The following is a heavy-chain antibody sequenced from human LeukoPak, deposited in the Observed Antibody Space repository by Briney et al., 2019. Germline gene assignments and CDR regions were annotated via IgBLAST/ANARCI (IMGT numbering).Heavy chain of an antibody. J-gene: IGHJ4*02. D-gene: IGHD5-18*01. Sequence: SVKVSCKASGGTFNTYAFSWVRQAPGQGLEWMGGIIPIFDTAHYAQKFQGRVTITADESTSTACMELSSLRSEDTAVYYCARASSTAMVFYYFDYWGQGTLVTVSS. CDR2: IIPIFDTA. CDR3: ARASSTAMVFYYFDY. CDR1: GGTFNTYA. V-gene: IGHV1-69*13.